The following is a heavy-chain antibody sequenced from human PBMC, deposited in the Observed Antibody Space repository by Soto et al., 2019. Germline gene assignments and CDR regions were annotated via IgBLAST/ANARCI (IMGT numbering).Heavy chain of an antibody. V-gene: IGHV3-30*04. CDR3: AREVRLGVAAAGYFDS. Sequence: QVHLAESGGGVVQPGRSLRLSCAASGFTFSNYPMNWVRQAPGKGLEWVAVISYDGNTKHYADSVKGRCTISRDNPRKTLYLQMNSLRVEDTAVYYCAREVRLGVAAAGYFDSSGQGAQVTVSS. J-gene: IGHJ4*02. CDR2: ISYDGNTK. CDR1: GFTFSNYP. D-gene: IGHD6-25*01.